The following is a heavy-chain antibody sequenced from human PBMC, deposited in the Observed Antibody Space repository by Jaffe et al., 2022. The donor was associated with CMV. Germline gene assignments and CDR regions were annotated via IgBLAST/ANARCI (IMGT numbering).Heavy chain of an antibody. J-gene: IGHJ5*02. CDR2: INSDGSST. Sequence: EVQLVESGGGLVQPGGSLRLSCAASGFTFSSYWMHWVRQAPGKGLVWVSRINSDGSSTSYADSVKGRFTISRDNAKNTLYLQMNSLRAEDTAVYYCARGVTIFGVVISEDWFDPWGQGTLVTVSS. V-gene: IGHV3-74*01. D-gene: IGHD3-3*01. CDR3: ARGVTIFGVVISEDWFDP. CDR1: GFTFSSYW.